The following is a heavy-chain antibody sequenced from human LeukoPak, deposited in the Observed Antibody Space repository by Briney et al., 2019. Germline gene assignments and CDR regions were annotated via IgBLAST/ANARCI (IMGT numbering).Heavy chain of an antibody. D-gene: IGHD3-10*01. CDR1: GGSISSSSYY. Sequence: SETLSLTCTVSGGSISSSSYYWGWIRQPPGKGLEWIGSIYYSGSTYYNPSLKSRVTISVDTSKNQFSLKLSSVTAADTAVYYCARWYYGSGIDYWGQGTLVTVSS. J-gene: IGHJ4*02. V-gene: IGHV4-39*07. CDR2: IYYSGST. CDR3: ARWYYGSGIDY.